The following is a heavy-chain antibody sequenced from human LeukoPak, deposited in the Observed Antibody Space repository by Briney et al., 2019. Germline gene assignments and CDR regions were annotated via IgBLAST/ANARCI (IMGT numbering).Heavy chain of an antibody. CDR3: AKDPRDHSYGWSWRYFDY. CDR2: IYSGGST. CDR1: GFTVSSNY. D-gene: IGHD5-18*01. Sequence: AGGSLRLSCAASGFTVSSNYMSWVRQAPGKGLEWVSVIYSGGSTYYADSVKGRFTISRDNSKSTLYIQMNNLRAEDTAVYYCAKDPRDHSYGWSWRYFDYWGQGTLVTVSS. V-gene: IGHV3-53*05. J-gene: IGHJ4*02.